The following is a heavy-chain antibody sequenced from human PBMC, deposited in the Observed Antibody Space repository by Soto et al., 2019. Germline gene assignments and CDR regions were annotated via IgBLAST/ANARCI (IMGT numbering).Heavy chain of an antibody. CDR3: ARDHDFWSGYPYYYYMDV. J-gene: IGHJ6*03. CDR2: TYYRSKWYN. V-gene: IGHV6-1*01. D-gene: IGHD3-3*01. CDR1: GDSVSSNSAA. Sequence: SQTLSLTCAISGDSVSSNSAAWNWIRQSPSRGLEWLGRTYYRSKWYNDYAVSVKSRITINPDTSKNQFSLQLNSVTPEDTAVYYCARDHDFWSGYPYYYYMDVWGKGTTVTVSS.